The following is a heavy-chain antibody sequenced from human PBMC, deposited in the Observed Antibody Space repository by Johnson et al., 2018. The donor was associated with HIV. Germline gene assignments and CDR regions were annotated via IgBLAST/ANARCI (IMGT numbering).Heavy chain of an antibody. D-gene: IGHD7-27*01. J-gene: IGHJ3*02. V-gene: IGHV3-13*01. Sequence: VQLVESGGGLVQTGGSLRLSCAASEFAFSSYDMHWVRQAPGKGLEWVSSIGTAGDTSYSGSVKGRFTISRENARNSLYLQMNSLRAGDTAVYYCARENWVAFDIWGQGTMVTVSS. CDR1: EFAFSSYD. CDR3: ARENWVAFDI. CDR2: IGTAGDT.